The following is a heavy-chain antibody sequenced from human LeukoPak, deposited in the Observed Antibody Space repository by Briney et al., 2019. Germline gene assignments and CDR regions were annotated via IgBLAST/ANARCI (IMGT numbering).Heavy chain of an antibody. J-gene: IGHJ5*02. Sequence: ASVKVSCKASGYKFTGYYLHWVRQAPGQGLEWWGWINPNSGDTKYAQKFQGRVTMTRDTSINTAYMELSRLTSNDTATFYCASLISIEDGNNWFDRWGKVTTVTVSS. V-gene: IGHV1-2*02. D-gene: IGHD2-21*01. CDR1: GYKFTGYY. CDR3: ASLISIEDGNNWFDR. CDR2: INPNSGDT.